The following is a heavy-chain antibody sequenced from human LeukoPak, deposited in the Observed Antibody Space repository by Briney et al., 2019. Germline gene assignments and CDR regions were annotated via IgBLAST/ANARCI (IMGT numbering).Heavy chain of an antibody. J-gene: IGHJ6*03. V-gene: IGHV3-21*01. CDR3: ARDGIAAAGTYYMDV. D-gene: IGHD6-13*01. Sequence: PGGSLRLSCAASGFTFSSYSMNWVRQAPGKGLEWVSSISSSSSYIYYADSVKGRFTISRDNAKNSLYLQMNSLRAEDTAAYYCARDGIAAAGTYYMDVWGKGTTVTVSS. CDR1: GFTFSSYS. CDR2: ISSSSSYI.